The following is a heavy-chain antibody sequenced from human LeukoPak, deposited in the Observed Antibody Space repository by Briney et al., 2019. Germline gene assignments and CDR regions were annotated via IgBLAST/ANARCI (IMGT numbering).Heavy chain of an antibody. Sequence: PGRSLRLSCAASGFTFSDYYMSWIRQAPGKGLEWVSYISSSGSTIYCADSVKGRFTISRDNAKNSLYLQMNSLRAEDTAVYYCAREVLSGYDSHDWFDPWGQGTLVTVSS. V-gene: IGHV3-11*01. CDR2: ISSSGSTI. CDR1: GFTFSDYY. D-gene: IGHD5-12*01. CDR3: AREVLSGYDSHDWFDP. J-gene: IGHJ5*02.